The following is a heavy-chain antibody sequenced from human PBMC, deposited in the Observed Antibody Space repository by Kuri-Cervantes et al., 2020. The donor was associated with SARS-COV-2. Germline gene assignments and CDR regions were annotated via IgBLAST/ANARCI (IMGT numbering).Heavy chain of an antibody. J-gene: IGHJ6*02. V-gene: IGHV3-21*01. CDR1: GSTFSSYS. Sequence: GESLKSSYAASGSTFSSYSMNWVRQAPGKRLEWVSSISSSSSYIYYADSVKGRFTISRDNAKNSLYLQMNSLRAEDTAVYYCARDPTAGRLRYFDWFSSGPSNYYGMDVWGQGTTVTVSS. CDR3: ARDPTAGRLRYFDWFSSGPSNYYGMDV. CDR2: ISSSSSYI. D-gene: IGHD3-9*01.